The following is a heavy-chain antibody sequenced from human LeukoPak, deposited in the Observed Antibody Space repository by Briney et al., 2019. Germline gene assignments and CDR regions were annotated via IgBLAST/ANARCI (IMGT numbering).Heavy chain of an antibody. CDR1: GGSISSYY. CDR2: IYYSGST. CDR3: ARALSELLWFGELSGNWFDP. D-gene: IGHD3-10*01. J-gene: IGHJ5*02. V-gene: IGHV4-59*01. Sequence: SETLSLTCTVSGGSISSYYWSWIRQPPGQGLEWIGYIYYSGSTNYNPSLKSRVTISVDTSKNQFSLKLSSVTAADTAVYYCARALSELLWFGELSGNWFDPWGQGTLVTVSS.